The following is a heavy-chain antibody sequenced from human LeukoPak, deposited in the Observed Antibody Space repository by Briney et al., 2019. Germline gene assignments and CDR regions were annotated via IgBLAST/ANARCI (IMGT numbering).Heavy chain of an antibody. CDR1: GGSISSSSYY. D-gene: IGHD2-2*01. V-gene: IGHV4-39*01. Sequence: SETLSLTCTVSGGSISSSSYYWGWIRQPPGKGLEWIGSIYYSGSTYYNPSLKSRVTISVDTSKNQISLKLSSVTAADTAVYYCARRVVPAASEIDPWGQGTLVTVSS. J-gene: IGHJ5*02. CDR2: IYYSGST. CDR3: ARRVVPAASEIDP.